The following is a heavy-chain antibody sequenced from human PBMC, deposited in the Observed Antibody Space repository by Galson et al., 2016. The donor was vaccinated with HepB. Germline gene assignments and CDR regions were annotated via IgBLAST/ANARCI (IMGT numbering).Heavy chain of an antibody. CDR2: ISSSGTTI. J-gene: IGHJ4*02. CDR1: GFTFGRYE. V-gene: IGHV3-48*03. D-gene: IGHD3-9*01. CDR3: AREPVRLDDLLTGPPKNPDY. Sequence: SLRLSCAASGFTFGRYEMNWVRQAPGKGLEWVSYISSSGTTIYYADSVKGRFTISRDNAKNSLYLQMNSLRAEDTAVYYCAREPVRLDDLLTGPPKNPDYWGQGTLVTVPS.